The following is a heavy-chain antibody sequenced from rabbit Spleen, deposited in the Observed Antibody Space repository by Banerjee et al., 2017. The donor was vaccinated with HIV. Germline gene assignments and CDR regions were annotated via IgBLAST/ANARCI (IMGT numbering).Heavy chain of an antibody. CDR2: IATNSGST. D-gene: IGHD2-1*01. J-gene: IGHJ4*01. CDR3: ARGSATMTMVITGYYLSL. Sequence: QQQLEESGGGLVKPEGSLSLTCKASGIDFSSTFYMCWVRQAPGKGLEWIACIATNSGSTWYASWVNGRFTISRSTSLNTVDLKMTSLTAADTATYFCARGSATMTMVITGYYLSLWGPGTLVTVS. V-gene: IGHV1S43*01. CDR1: GIDFSSTFY.